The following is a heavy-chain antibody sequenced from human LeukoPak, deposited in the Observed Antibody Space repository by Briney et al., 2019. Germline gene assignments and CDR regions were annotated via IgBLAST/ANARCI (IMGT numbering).Heavy chain of an antibody. CDR3: AKDRYGGNSKYFQH. CDR2: ISSSSSYI. V-gene: IGHV3-21*04. CDR1: GFTFSSYS. J-gene: IGHJ1*01. Sequence: PGGSLRLSCAASGFTFSSYSMNWVRPAPGKGLEWVSSISSSSSYIYYADSVKGRFTISRDNAKNSLYLQMNSLRAEDTAVYYCAKDRYGGNSKYFQHWGQGTLVTVSS. D-gene: IGHD4-23*01.